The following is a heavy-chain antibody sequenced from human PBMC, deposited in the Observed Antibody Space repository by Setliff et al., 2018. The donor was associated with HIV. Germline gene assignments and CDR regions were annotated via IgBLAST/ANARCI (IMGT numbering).Heavy chain of an antibody. CDR1: GHTFSNSD. J-gene: IGHJ6*02. D-gene: IGHD3-10*01. Sequence: GASVKVSCKASGHTFSNSDIHWVRRATGQGLEWMGWMNPNTGVAGYALKFQGRVTMTRDTSISTAYMELSSLTSEDTAVYYCARGKGVGGVIITGGLDVWGQGTTVTVSS. CDR3: ARGKGVGGVIITGGLDV. V-gene: IGHV1-8*01. CDR2: MNPNTGVA.